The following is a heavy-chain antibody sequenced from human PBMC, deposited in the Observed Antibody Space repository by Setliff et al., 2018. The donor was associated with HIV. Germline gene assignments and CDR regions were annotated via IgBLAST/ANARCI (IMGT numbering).Heavy chain of an antibody. J-gene: IGHJ5*02. CDR2: IDPSDSST. D-gene: IGHD2-15*01. Sequence: PGESLTISCKASGYSFTTFWISWVRLMPGKGLEWMGRIDPSDSSTNYTPPFQGHVSFSADRSISTAYLHWSSLKASDTAMYYCAGINWWVSKVYFDPWGQGTLVTVSS. CDR1: GYSFTTFW. CDR3: AGINWWVSKVYFDP. V-gene: IGHV5-10-1*01.